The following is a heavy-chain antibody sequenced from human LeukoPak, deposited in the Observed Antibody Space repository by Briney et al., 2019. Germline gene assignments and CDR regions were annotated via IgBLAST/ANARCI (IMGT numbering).Heavy chain of an antibody. V-gene: IGHV1-46*01. CDR2: INPSGGST. D-gene: IGHD1-20*01. CDR1: GYTFTSYY. Sequence: GASVKVSCKAAGYTFTSYYMHWVRQAPGQGPEWMGIINPSGGSTSYAEKFQGRVTMTRDTSTSTVYMELSSLRSEDTAVYYCAINNGGITGGFDYWGQGTLVTVSS. CDR3: AINNGGITGGFDY. J-gene: IGHJ4*02.